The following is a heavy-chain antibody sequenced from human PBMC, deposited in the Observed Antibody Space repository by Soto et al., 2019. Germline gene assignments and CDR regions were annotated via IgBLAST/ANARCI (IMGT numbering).Heavy chain of an antibody. CDR1: GFTFCSYA. Sequence: PGGSLRLSCAASGFTFCSYAMSWVRQAPGKGLEWVSAISGSGGSTYYADSVKGRSTISRDNSKNTLYLQMNSLRAEDTAVYYCAKEITRRNLYGGGNCDYWGQGTLVTVSS. J-gene: IGHJ4*02. D-gene: IGHD2-15*01. CDR2: ISGSGGST. CDR3: AKEITRRNLYGGGNCDY. V-gene: IGHV3-23*01.